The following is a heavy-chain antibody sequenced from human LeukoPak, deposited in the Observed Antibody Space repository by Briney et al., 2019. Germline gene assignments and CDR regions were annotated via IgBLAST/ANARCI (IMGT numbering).Heavy chain of an antibody. J-gene: IGHJ4*02. D-gene: IGHD2-2*01. V-gene: IGHV1-2*02. CDR1: GYRFTGHY. CDR2: IKPDSGGT. CDR3: ATVVGGVTCDY. Sequence: ASVKVSCKASGYRFTGHYMHWVRQAPGQGLEWIGWIKPDSGGTSYAQKFQGRVTMTRDTSISTAYLELSSLRSDDAAVYYCATVVGGVTCDYWGQGTLVTVSS.